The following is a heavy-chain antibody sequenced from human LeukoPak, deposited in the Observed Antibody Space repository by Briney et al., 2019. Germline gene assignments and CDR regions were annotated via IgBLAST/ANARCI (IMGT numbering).Heavy chain of an antibody. CDR3: TKVGGDIPDY. D-gene: IGHD2-21*02. CDR1: GFTFSSYA. V-gene: IGHV3-30-3*01. J-gene: IGHJ4*02. Sequence: GRSLRLSCAASGFTFSSYAMHWVRQAPGKGLEWVAVISYDGSNKYYADSVKGRFTISRDNSKNTLFLQMNSLRVEDTALYYCTKVGGDIPDYWGQGTLVSVSS. CDR2: ISYDGSNK.